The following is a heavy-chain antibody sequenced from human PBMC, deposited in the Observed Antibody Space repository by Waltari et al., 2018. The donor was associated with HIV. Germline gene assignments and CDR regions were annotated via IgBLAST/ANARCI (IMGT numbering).Heavy chain of an antibody. CDR2: VSHSGGN. D-gene: IGHD3-16*01. CDR1: GGPFSGYY. V-gene: IGHV4-34*02. J-gene: IGHJ4*02. Sequence: QVQLQQWGAGQLKPSETLSLTCGVFGGPFSGYYWSWIRQPPGKGLEWIGEVSHSGGNNYNPSLKSRVIISIDTSNFQFSLNLTSVTAADMGLYYCARGPLRGTVGLWGQGALVTVSS. CDR3: ARGPLRGTVGL.